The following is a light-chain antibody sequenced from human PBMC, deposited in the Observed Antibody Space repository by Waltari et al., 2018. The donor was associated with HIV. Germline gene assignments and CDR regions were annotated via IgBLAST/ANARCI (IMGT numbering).Light chain of an antibody. CDR1: SSNLGAGYD. Sequence: QSVLTQPPSVSGAPGQRVTISCTGSSSNLGAGYDVHWYQQRPGTAPKLLIYTNNYRPSGVPDRFSGSKSGSSASLAITGLQAEDEADYYCQSLDNSLSGNVVFGGGTKLTVL. J-gene: IGLJ2*01. CDR3: QSLDNSLSGNVV. V-gene: IGLV1-40*01. CDR2: TNN.